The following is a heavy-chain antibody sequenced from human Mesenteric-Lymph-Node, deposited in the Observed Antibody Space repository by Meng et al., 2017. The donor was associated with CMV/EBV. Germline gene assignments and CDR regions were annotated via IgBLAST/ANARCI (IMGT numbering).Heavy chain of an antibody. J-gene: IGHJ3*02. Sequence: ASVKVSCKASGYTFTGYYMHWVRRAPGQGLEWMGWINPNSGGTNYAQKFQGRVTMTRDTSISTAYMELSRLRSDDTAVYYCATSDGIVVVPAADDAFDIWGQGTMVTVSS. CDR3: ATSDGIVVVPAADDAFDI. D-gene: IGHD2-2*01. V-gene: IGHV1-2*02. CDR1: GYTFTGYY. CDR2: INPNSGGT.